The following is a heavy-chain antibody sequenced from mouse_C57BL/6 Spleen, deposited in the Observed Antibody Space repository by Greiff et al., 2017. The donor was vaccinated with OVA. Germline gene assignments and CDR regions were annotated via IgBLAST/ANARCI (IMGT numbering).Heavy chain of an antibody. CDR1: GFTFSSYA. D-gene: IGHD3-3*01. V-gene: IGHV5-4*01. Sequence: EVQRVESGGGLVKPGGSLKLSCAASGFTFSSYAMSWVRQTPEKRLEWVATISDGGSYTYYPDNVQGRFTISRANAKNNLYLQMSQLKSEDTAMYYCARDRGGYCDYWGQGTTLTVSS. CDR2: ISDGGSYT. CDR3: ARDRGGYCDY. J-gene: IGHJ2*01.